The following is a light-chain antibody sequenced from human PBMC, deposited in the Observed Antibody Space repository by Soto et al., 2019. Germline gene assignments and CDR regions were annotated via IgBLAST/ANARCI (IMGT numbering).Light chain of an antibody. Sequence: DIQMTQSPSTLSASVGDRVTVTCRASQSSDKWLAWYQQKPGKATKLLIYKASTLESGVPTRCSGSGSGTDFTLTITSLQADDFATYYCQQYDKYWTFGQGTKVDNK. CDR1: QSSDKW. V-gene: IGKV1-5*03. J-gene: IGKJ1*01. CDR2: KAS. CDR3: QQYDKYWT.